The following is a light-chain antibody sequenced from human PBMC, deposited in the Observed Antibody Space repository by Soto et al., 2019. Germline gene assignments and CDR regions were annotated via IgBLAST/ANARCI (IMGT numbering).Light chain of an antibody. V-gene: IGLV4-60*02. CDR1: SGHSSYI. CDR3: ETWDSNTRV. Sequence: QSVLTQSSSASASLGSSVKLTCTLSSGHSSYIIAWHQQQPGKAPRYLMKLEGSGSYNKGSGVPDRFSGSSSGVDRYLTISNLQFEDEADYYCETWDSNTRVFGGGTKLTDL. J-gene: IGLJ2*01. CDR2: LEGSGSY.